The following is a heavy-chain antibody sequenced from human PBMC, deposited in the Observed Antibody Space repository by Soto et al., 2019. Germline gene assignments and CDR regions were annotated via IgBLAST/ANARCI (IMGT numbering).Heavy chain of an antibody. CDR3: ARWNLLASTIDAFDL. CDR2: IWYDGSNK. D-gene: IGHD1-1*01. CDR1: GFTFSSNG. J-gene: IGHJ3*01. Sequence: QVHLVETGGGVVQPGRSLRLSCASSGFTFSSNGMHWVRQAPGKWLEWVGIIWYDGSNKYYADPVEGRITISRDNSKNTLYVERNSLRVEDTAMYYCARWNLLASTIDAFDLWGQWTMVSVSS. V-gene: IGHV3-33*01.